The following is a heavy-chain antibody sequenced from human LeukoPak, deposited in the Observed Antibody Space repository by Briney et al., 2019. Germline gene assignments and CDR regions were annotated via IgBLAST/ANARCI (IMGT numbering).Heavy chain of an antibody. CDR2: INPNSGGT. CDR3: ARDRGIAHCGGDCYAGAFDI. J-gene: IGHJ3*02. V-gene: IGHV1-2*02. CDR1: EYTFTGYY. D-gene: IGHD2-21*01. Sequence: ASVKVSCKASEYTFTGYYIHWVRQAPGQGLERMGWINPNSGGTNYAQKFQGRVTMTRDTSISTAYMELSRLRSDDTAVYYCARDRGIAHCGGDCYAGAFDIWGQGTMVTVSS.